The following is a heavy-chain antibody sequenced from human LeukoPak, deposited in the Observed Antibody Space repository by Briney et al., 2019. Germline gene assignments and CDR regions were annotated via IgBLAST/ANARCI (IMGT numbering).Heavy chain of an antibody. CDR1: GGSISSSSYY. CDR3: ATSSGWYRYDS. J-gene: IGHJ4*02. CDR2: IYYSGST. Sequence: SETLSLTCTVSGGSISSSSYYWGWIRQPPGKGLEWIGSIYYSGSTYYNPSLKSRVTISVDTSKNQFSLILTSVTDADTAVYYCATSSGWYRYDSWGQGTLVTVSS. V-gene: IGHV4-39*07. D-gene: IGHD6-19*01.